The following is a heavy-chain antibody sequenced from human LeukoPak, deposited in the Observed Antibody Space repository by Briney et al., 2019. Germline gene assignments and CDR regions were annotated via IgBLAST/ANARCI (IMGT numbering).Heavy chain of an antibody. CDR1: GYTFTSYD. J-gene: IGHJ6*03. CDR2: MNPNSGNT. V-gene: IGHV1-8*01. CDR3: ARVLRGTGRNYYYYMVV. D-gene: IGHD4/OR15-4a*01. Sequence: ASVKVSCKASGYTFTSYDINWVRQATGQGLEWTGWMNPNSGNTGYAQKFQGRVTMTRNTSISTAYMELSSLRSEDTAVYYCARVLRGTGRNYYYYMVVSGKGTTGTVS.